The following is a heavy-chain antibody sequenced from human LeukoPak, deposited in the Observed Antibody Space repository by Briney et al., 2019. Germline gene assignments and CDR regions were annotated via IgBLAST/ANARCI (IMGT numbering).Heavy chain of an antibody. CDR1: GDSVSSINGA. CDR3: ARDVGISGWYTFDY. Sequence: SQTLSLTCAISGDSVSSINGAWNWIRQSPSRGLEWLGRTYYRSKWYDDYAGFMKGRITISPDTSKNQFSLQLNSVTPEDTAVYYCARDVGISGWYTFDYWGQGTLVTVSS. J-gene: IGHJ4*02. D-gene: IGHD6-19*01. CDR2: TYYRSKWYD. V-gene: IGHV6-1*01.